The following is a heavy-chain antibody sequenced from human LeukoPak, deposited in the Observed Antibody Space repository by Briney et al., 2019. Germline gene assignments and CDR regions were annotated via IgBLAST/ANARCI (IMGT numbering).Heavy chain of an antibody. CDR3: ARREASANFDY. CDR2: IYSGDSDT. Sequence: GESLKISFQGSGYSFSNFWIGWVRQMPGKGLEWMGIIYSGDSDTRYSPSFQGQVTISVDRSVNTVYLHWNSLKASDTAKYYCARREASANFDYWGQGTLVTVSS. D-gene: IGHD2-15*01. J-gene: IGHJ4*02. CDR1: GYSFSNFW. V-gene: IGHV5-51*01.